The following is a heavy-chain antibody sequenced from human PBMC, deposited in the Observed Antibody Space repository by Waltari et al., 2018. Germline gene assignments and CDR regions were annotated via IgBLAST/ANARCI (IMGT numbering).Heavy chain of an antibody. CDR2: VSYSGTT. CDR1: VVSITSNSPY. J-gene: IGHJ3*01. V-gene: IGHV4-39*01. CDR3: ATYIGASVGTAAFDV. D-gene: IGHD5-12*01. Sequence: QLQLQESGPRLVRPSETLSLICRVSVVSITSNSPYGAWIRQSPGQGLEWIGTVSYSGTTYISPSLKSRVSVSRDTSKNQVSLILGSVTAADMAVYYCATYIGASVGTAAFDVWGQGTMVTVSS.